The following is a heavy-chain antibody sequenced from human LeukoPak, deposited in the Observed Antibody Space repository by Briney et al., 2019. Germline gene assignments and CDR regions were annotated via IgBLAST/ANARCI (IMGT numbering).Heavy chain of an antibody. V-gene: IGHV3-11*01. CDR2: INIGGTKT. CDR3: ATDGAGFDT. J-gene: IGHJ5*02. Sequence: GGPLRLSCAAPGFTFNDYYMSWIRQAPGKGLEWLSYINIGGTKTHYADSVKGRFTISRDNAKKSLYLEMNNLRAEDTAVYYCATDGAGFDTWGQGVLVTVSS. CDR1: GFTFNDYY.